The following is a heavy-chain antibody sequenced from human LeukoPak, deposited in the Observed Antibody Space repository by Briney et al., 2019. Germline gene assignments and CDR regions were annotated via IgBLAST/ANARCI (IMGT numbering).Heavy chain of an antibody. Sequence: GGSLRLSCTASGFTFSNYEMLWVRQAPGKGLEWVSYISSRGTTLDYADSVKGRFTISRDNAKNSLNLQMNSLRAEDTAVYYCVRERGYSPDIWGQGTMVTVSS. CDR1: GFTFSNYE. J-gene: IGHJ3*02. D-gene: IGHD5-12*01. CDR2: ISSRGTTL. CDR3: VRERGYSPDI. V-gene: IGHV3-48*03.